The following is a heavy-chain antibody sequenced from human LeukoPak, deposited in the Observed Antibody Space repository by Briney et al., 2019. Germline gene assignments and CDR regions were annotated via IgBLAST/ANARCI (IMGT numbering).Heavy chain of an antibody. CDR2: ISSNGGST. D-gene: IGHD4-17*01. Sequence: GGSLRLSCAASGFTFSSYAMHWVRQAPGKGLEYVSAISSNGGSTYYASSVKGRFTISRDNSKNTLYLQMGSLRAEDMAVYYCARDLVDYGDYYYYYYMDVWGKGTTVTVSS. CDR3: ARDLVDYGDYYYYYYMDV. J-gene: IGHJ6*03. CDR1: GFTFSSYA. V-gene: IGHV3-64*01.